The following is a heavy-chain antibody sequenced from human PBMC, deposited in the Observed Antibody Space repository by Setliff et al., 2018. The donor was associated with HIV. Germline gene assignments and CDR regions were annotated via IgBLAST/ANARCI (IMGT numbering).Heavy chain of an antibody. J-gene: IGHJ4*02. D-gene: IGHD3-9*01. Sequence: SQTLSLTCVISGDSVSSTSGAWTWIRQSSSGGLEWLGRTYYRSEWKNDYAVSLKSRITVNADTSKNQFSLHLKSVTPEDSAVYYCAGGTWFDGLDSWSQGSLVTVSS. V-gene: IGHV6-1*01. CDR2: TYYRSEWKN. CDR3: AGGTWFDGLDS. CDR1: GDSVSSTSGA.